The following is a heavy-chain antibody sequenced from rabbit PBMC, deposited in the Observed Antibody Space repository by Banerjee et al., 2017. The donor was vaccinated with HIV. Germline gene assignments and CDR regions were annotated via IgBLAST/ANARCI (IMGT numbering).Heavy chain of an antibody. J-gene: IGHJ4*01. V-gene: IGHV1S45*01. CDR1: GIDFSSYDY. D-gene: IGHD6-1*01. CDR3: ASSGVAGYDYTTTGYFKL. Sequence: QEQLVESGGGLVQPGASLTLTCKASGIDFSSYDYMCWVRQAPGKGLEWIACISTGSSDVTYYASWAKGRFTIAKSSSTTVTLQMTSLTAADTATYLCASSGVAGYDYTTTGYFKLWGPGTLVTVS. CDR2: ISTGSSDVT.